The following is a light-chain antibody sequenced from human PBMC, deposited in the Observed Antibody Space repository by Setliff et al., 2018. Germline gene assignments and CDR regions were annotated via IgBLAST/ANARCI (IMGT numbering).Light chain of an antibody. Sequence: QSVLTQPASVSGSPGQSITISCSGTSSDVGSYDLVSWYQQHPGKAPKLIIYDVTKRPSGVPDRFSGSKSGNTASLTVSGLQAEDEADYYCSSYADSNIVLFGTGTKVTVL. J-gene: IGLJ1*01. V-gene: IGLV2-8*01. CDR3: SSYADSNIVL. CDR1: SSDVGSYDL. CDR2: DVT.